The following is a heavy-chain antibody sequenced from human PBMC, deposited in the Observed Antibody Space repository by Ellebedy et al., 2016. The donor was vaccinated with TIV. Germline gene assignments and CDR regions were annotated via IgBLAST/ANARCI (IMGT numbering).Heavy chain of an antibody. CDR2: IYYSGST. CDR3: ARVSSGWYTAWFDP. Sequence: SETLSLTXTVSGGSISSGGYYWSWIRQHPGKGLEWIGYIYYSGSTYYNPSLKSRVTISVDTSKNQFSLKLSSVTAADTAVYYCARVSSGWYTAWFDPWGQGTLVTVSS. V-gene: IGHV4-31*03. CDR1: GGSISSGGYY. D-gene: IGHD6-19*01. J-gene: IGHJ5*02.